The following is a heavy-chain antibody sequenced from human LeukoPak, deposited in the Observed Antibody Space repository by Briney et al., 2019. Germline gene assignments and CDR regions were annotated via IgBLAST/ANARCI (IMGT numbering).Heavy chain of an antibody. V-gene: IGHV4-39*07. D-gene: IGHD3-10*01. Sequence: SETLSLTCTVSGDSIGSSSDYGGWIRQPPGKGLEWIGIIYYSGNTYYNPSLKSRVTISVDTSKNQFSLRLTSVTAADTAVYYCARDPPYYYASESGDYWGQGTLVTVSS. J-gene: IGHJ4*02. CDR3: ARDPPYYYASESGDY. CDR1: GDSIGSSSDY. CDR2: IYYSGNT.